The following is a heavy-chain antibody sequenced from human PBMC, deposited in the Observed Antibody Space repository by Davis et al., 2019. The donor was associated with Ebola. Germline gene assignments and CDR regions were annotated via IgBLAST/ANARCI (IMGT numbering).Heavy chain of an antibody. CDR3: ARDSDDYSFDY. V-gene: IGHV3-30*02. J-gene: IGHJ4*02. CDR1: GFTFNIFD. CDR2: VQSHGSDD. D-gene: IGHD4-11*01. Sequence: GGSLRLSCAASGFTFNIFDMHWVRQAPGRGLEWVAFVQSHGSDDHYADSVKGRFTISRDNSKNTLYLQMNSLRPEDTAVYYCARDSDDYSFDYWGQGTLVTVSS.